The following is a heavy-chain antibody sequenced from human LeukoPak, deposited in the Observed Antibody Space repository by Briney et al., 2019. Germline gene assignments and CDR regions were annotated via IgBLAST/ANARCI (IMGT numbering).Heavy chain of an antibody. CDR2: IYYSGST. CDR3: AISIAVAGLDYYYGMDV. V-gene: IGHV4-59*01. J-gene: IGHJ6*02. Sequence: SETLSLTCTVSGGSISSYYWGWIRQPPGKGLEWIGYIYYSGSTNYNPSLKSRVTISVDTSKNQFSLKLSSVTAADTAVYYCAISIAVAGLDYYYGMDVWGQGTTVTVSS. D-gene: IGHD6-19*01. CDR1: GGSISSYY.